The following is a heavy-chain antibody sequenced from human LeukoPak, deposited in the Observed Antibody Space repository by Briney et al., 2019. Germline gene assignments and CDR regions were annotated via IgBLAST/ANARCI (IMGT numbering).Heavy chain of an antibody. Sequence: SETLSLTCTVSGGSISSYYWSWIRQPPGKGLEWIGYIYYSGSTNYNPSLKSRVTISVDTSKNQFSLKVNSVTAADTALYYCARQLAGIDAFEIWGQGTMVTVSS. CDR3: ARQLAGIDAFEI. D-gene: IGHD3-10*01. V-gene: IGHV4-59*08. CDR2: IYYSGST. CDR1: GGSISSYY. J-gene: IGHJ3*02.